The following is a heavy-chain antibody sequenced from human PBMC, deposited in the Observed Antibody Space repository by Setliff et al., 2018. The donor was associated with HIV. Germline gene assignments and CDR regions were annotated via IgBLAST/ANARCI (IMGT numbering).Heavy chain of an antibody. CDR1: GYVFTTYY. D-gene: IGHD3-22*01. CDR3: ARGGRLDGTSGFYYPLQF. CDR2: INPSGGAT. V-gene: IGHV1-46*04. Sequence: ASVKVSCKSSGYVFTTYYIHWVRQTPGQGLEWMGIINPSGGATTSARKLQGRVTMTKDKSTTTVHMELSSLKSEDTAVYYCARGGRLDGTSGFYYPLQFWGQGTLVTVSS. J-gene: IGHJ4*02.